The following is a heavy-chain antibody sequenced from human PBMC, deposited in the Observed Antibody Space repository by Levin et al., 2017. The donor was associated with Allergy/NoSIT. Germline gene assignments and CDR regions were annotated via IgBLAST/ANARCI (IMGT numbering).Heavy chain of an antibody. CDR1: GGSISSYY. Sequence: SQTLSLTCTVSGGSISSYYWSWIRQPPGKGLEWIGYIYDSSSTNYNPSLKSRVTISLDTSKNQFSLKLNSVTAADTAVYYCARHSPGEFDILTGVDYWGQGTLVTVSS. CDR3: ARHSPGEFDILTGVDY. CDR2: IYDSSST. V-gene: IGHV4-59*08. J-gene: IGHJ4*02. D-gene: IGHD3-9*01.